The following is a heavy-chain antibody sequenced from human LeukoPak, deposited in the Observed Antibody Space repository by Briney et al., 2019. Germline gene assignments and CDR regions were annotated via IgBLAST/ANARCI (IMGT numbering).Heavy chain of an antibody. J-gene: IGHJ6*02. CDR1: GGSISSGGYY. D-gene: IGHD5-18*01. Sequence: PSETLSLTCTVSGGSISSGGYYWSWIRQHPGKGLEWIGYIYYSGSTYYNPSLKSRVTISVDTSKNQFSLKLSSVTAADTAVYYCARLRGYSYGYIRAYYYGMDVWGQGTTVTVSS. CDR3: ARLRGYSYGYIRAYYYGMDV. V-gene: IGHV4-31*03. CDR2: IYYSGST.